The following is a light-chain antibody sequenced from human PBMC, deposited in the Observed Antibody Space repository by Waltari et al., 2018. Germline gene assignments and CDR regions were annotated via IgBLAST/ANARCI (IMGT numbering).Light chain of an antibody. J-gene: IGKJ4*01. V-gene: IGKV3-20*01. CDR3: QQYDVSRLT. Sequence: CRTSQTIRTNYFAWYQQKPGQAPTLLIYGAFTRATGIPDRFTGSGSGTDFSLTISSLEPEDFATYYCQQYDVSRLTFGGGTKVEIK. CDR2: GAF. CDR1: QTIRTNY.